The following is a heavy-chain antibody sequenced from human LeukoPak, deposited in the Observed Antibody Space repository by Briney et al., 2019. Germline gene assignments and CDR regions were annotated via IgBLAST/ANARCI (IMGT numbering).Heavy chain of an antibody. D-gene: IGHD3-10*01. CDR2: IYYSGST. CDR3: ARHRVPDYYGSVCYFEY. CDR1: GGSISSYY. V-gene: IGHV4-59*08. J-gene: IGHJ4*02. Sequence: SETLSLTCTVSGGSISSYYWSWIRQPPGKGLEWIGYIYYSGSTNYNPSLKSRVTISVDTSKNQFSLKLSSVTAADTAVYYCARHRVPDYYGSVCYFEYWGQGTLVTVSS.